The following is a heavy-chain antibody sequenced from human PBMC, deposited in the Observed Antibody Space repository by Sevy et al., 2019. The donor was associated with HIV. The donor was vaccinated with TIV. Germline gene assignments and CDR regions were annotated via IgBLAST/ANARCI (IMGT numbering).Heavy chain of an antibody. V-gene: IGHV3-21*01. D-gene: IGHD1-26*01. CDR1: GFTFSSYT. J-gene: IGHJ4*02. Sequence: GGSLRLSCAASGFTFSSYTINWVRQAPGKGLEWVSSISSSSNYIYYADSVKGRFTISRDNAKNSLYLQMNSLRAEDTDVYYCARVYSGYYNSWGQGTLVTVSS. CDR2: ISSSSNYI. CDR3: ARVYSGYYNS.